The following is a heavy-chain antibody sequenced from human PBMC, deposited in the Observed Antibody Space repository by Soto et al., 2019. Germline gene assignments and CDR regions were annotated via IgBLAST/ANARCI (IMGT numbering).Heavy chain of an antibody. CDR1: WFSICSSMYY. V-gene: IGHV4-39*01. J-gene: IGHJ4*02. Sequence: SGTPSVIPTFTWFSICSSMYYLGLSGKTPGKGLEWIGSIYYSGSTSYNPSLKSRVTISVDTSKNQFSLKLSSVTAADTAVYYCARAAAGTLFKNYFDYWGQGTLVTVSS. CDR2: IYYSGST. CDR3: ARAAAGTLFKNYFDY. D-gene: IGHD6-13*01.